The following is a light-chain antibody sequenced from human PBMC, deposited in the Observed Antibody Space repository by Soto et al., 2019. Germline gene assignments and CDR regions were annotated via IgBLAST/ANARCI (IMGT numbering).Light chain of an antibody. J-gene: IGKJ1*01. CDR3: QQYGNSPWT. CDR1: QSVSSSY. V-gene: IGKV3-20*01. CDR2: GTS. Sequence: EIVLTQSPGTLSLSPGERATLSCRASQSVSSSYLAWYQQKPGQAPRLLVYGTSSRATDIPDRFSGSGSGTDFTLTISRLEPEDVAVYFCQQYGNSPWTFGQGTKVEIK.